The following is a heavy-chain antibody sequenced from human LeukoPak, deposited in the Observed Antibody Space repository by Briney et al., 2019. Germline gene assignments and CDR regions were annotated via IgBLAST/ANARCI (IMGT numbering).Heavy chain of an antibody. V-gene: IGHV4-61*02. CDR2: IYTSGST. Sequence: PSETLSLTCTVSGGSISSSSYYWSWIRQPAGKGLEWIGRIYTSGSTNYNPSLKSRVTISVDTSKNQLSLKLTSVTAADTAVYYCARGPYKYDGSGAFDIWGQGTMVTVSS. J-gene: IGHJ3*02. CDR3: ARGPYKYDGSGAFDI. D-gene: IGHD3-22*01. CDR1: GGSISSSSYY.